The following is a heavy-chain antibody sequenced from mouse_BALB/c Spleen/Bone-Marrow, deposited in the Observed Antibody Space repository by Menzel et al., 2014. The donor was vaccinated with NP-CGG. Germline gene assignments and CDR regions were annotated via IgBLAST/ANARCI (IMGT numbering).Heavy chain of an antibody. J-gene: IGHJ3*01. D-gene: IGHD2-4*01. V-gene: IGHV5-9-2*01. CDR1: GFSFNSYG. CDR2: ISGGGSYT. CDR3: ARHAYYDQTEVSFVY. Sequence: EVKLQESGGGLVKSGGSLKLSCAASGFSFNSYGMSWVRQTPEKRLEWVATISGGGSYTFYPDSVKGRFTISRDNAKNNLYLQLSSLRSKDTALYYCARHAYYDQTEVSFVYWGQGTLVTVSA.